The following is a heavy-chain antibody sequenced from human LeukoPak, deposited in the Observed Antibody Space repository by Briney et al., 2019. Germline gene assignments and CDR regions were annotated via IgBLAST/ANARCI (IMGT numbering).Heavy chain of an antibody. Sequence: ASVKVSCKASGYTFTSYDINWVRQAPGQGLEWMGWINTNTGNPTYAQGFTGRFVFSLDTSVSTAYLQISSLKVEDTAVYYCARDRSSPRSSYYYYMDVWGKGTTVTVSS. V-gene: IGHV7-4-1*02. CDR3: ARDRSSPRSSYYYYMDV. CDR2: INTNTGNP. CDR1: GYTFTSYD. D-gene: IGHD6-13*01. J-gene: IGHJ6*03.